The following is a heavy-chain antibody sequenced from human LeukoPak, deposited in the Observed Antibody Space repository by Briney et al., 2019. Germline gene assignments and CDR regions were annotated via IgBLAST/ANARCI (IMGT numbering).Heavy chain of an antibody. V-gene: IGHV3-23*01. CDR2: ISGSGGST. J-gene: IGHJ4*02. CDR1: GFTFSSYA. Sequence: GGSLRLSCAASGFTFSSYAMSWVRQAPGKGLEWVSAISGSGGSTYYADSVKGRFTISRDNSKNTLYLQMNSLRADYTAVYYCAKDLAAGPTPYDYWGQGTLVTVSS. D-gene: IGHD6-13*01. CDR3: AKDLAAGPTPYDY.